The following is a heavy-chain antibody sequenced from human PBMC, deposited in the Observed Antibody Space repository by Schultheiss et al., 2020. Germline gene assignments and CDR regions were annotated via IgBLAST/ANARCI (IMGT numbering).Heavy chain of an antibody. V-gene: IGHV4-39*07. D-gene: IGHD3-10*01. CDR1: GGSISSGDYY. J-gene: IGHJ6*02. CDR2: IYHSGST. Sequence: SETLSLTCTVSGGSISSGDYYWSWIRQPPGKGLEWIGSIYHSGSTYYNPSLKSRVTISVDTSKNQFSLKLSSVTAADTAVYYCARRVEGMDVWGQGTTVTVSS. CDR3: ARRVEGMDV.